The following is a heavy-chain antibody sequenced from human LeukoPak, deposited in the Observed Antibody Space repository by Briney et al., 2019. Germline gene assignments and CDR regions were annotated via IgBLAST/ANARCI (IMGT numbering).Heavy chain of an antibody. CDR1: GGSISSYY. CDR2: IYTSGST. Sequence: SETLSLTCTVSGGSISSYYWSWIRQPAGKGLEWIGRIYTSGSTNYNPSLKSRVTMSVDTSKNQFSLKLSSVTAADTAVYYCARGGHSGWYKGYNWSDPWGQGTLVTVSS. J-gene: IGHJ5*02. D-gene: IGHD6-19*01. V-gene: IGHV4-4*07. CDR3: ARGGHSGWYKGYNWSDP.